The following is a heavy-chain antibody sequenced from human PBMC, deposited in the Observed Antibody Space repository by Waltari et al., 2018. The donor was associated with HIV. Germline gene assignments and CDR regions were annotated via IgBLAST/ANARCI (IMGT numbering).Heavy chain of an antibody. CDR2: VNPIDGGT. V-gene: IGHV1-46*02. CDR1: GYRFNTYY. Sequence: QVQLVQSGAEMRKPGASVTLSCKASGYRFNTYYLHWVRQAPGQGLEWMGIVNPIDGGTDYAQKFQDRVTMTRDTSTTTVDMELSSLRSEDTAVYYCTRSKNYYYHMDVWGQGTTVIVSS. J-gene: IGHJ6*02. CDR3: TRSKNYYYHMDV.